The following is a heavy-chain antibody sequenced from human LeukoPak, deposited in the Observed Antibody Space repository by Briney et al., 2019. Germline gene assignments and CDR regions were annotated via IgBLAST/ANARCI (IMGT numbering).Heavy chain of an antibody. V-gene: IGHV3-33*01. CDR3: ASQPANLRYFDWLPLDY. D-gene: IGHD3-9*01. CDR1: GFTFSSYG. J-gene: IGHJ4*02. Sequence: GRSLRLSCAASGFTFSSYGMHWVRQAPGKGLEWVAVIWYDGSNKYYADSVKGRFTISRDNSKNTLYLQMNSLRAEDTAVYYCASQPANLRYFDWLPLDYWGQGTLVTVSS. CDR2: IWYDGSNK.